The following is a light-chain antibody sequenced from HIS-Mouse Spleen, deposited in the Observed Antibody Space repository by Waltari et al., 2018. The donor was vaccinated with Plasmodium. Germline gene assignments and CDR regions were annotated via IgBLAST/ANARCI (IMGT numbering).Light chain of an antibody. J-gene: IGLJ3*02. CDR3: NSPDSSGNHWV. Sequence: SSALTQDPAVSVALGPTVRITCQGDTLKSYYASWYQQKPGQAPVLVIYGNNKRPSGIPDRFSGSSSGKTASLTITGAQAEDEADYYCNSPDSSGNHWVFGGGTKLTVL. CDR2: GNN. CDR1: TLKSYY. V-gene: IGLV3-19*01.